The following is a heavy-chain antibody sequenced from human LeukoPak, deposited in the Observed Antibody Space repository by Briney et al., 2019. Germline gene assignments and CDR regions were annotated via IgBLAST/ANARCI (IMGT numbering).Heavy chain of an antibody. V-gene: IGHV3-23*01. CDR3: AKDARLGGSYYVIGAFDI. CDR1: GFTFSSYA. Sequence: GGSLRLSCAASGFTFSSYAMSWVRQAPGKGLEWVSAISGSGGSTYYADSVKGRFTISRDNSKNTLYLQMNSLRAEDTAVYYCAKDARLGGSYYVIGAFDIWGQGTMVTVSS. CDR2: ISGSGGST. J-gene: IGHJ3*02. D-gene: IGHD1-26*01.